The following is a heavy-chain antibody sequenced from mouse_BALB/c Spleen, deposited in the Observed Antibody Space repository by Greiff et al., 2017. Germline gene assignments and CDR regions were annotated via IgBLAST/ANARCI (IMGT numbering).Heavy chain of an antibody. Sequence: VKLVESGAELMKPGASVKISCKATGYTFSSYWIEWVKQRPGHGLEWIGEILPGSGSTNYNEKFKGKATFTADTSSNTAYMQLSSLTSEDSAVYYCARGSTAAWFAYWGQGTLVTVSA. D-gene: IGHD4-1*02. J-gene: IGHJ3*01. CDR2: ILPGSGST. CDR3: ARGSTAAWFAY. CDR1: GYTFSSYW. V-gene: IGHV1-9*01.